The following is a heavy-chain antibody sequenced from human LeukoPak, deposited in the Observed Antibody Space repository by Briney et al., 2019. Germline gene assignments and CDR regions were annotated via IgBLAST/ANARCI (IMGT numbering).Heavy chain of an antibody. D-gene: IGHD5-18*01. Sequence: GGSLRLSCAASGFTFSTYEMNWVRQAPGKGLEWVSYISSGGNTKYHADSVRGRFTISRDNAKNSLYLQMSSLRVEDTGVYYCAREHSSGYRDAFDIWGQGTMVTVSS. V-gene: IGHV3-48*03. CDR2: ISSGGNTK. CDR1: GFTFSTYE. CDR3: AREHSSGYRDAFDI. J-gene: IGHJ3*02.